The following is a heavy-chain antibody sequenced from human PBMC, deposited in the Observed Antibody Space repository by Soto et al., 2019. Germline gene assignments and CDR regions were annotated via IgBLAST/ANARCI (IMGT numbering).Heavy chain of an antibody. CDR3: ARDLSSSSGYYYYYGMDV. CDR2: IIPIFGTA. D-gene: IGHD6-6*01. CDR1: GGTFSSYA. Sequence: QVQLVQSGAEVKKPGSSVKVSCKASGGTFSSYAMSWVRQAPGQGLEWMGGIIPIFGTANYAQNVQGRVTITADESTSTAYMELSSLRSEDTAVYYCARDLSSSSGYYYYYGMDVWGQGTTVTVSS. V-gene: IGHV1-69*01. J-gene: IGHJ6*02.